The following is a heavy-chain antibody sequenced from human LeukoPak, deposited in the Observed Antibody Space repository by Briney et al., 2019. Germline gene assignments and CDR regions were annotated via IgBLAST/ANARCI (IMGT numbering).Heavy chain of an antibody. CDR3: ARVRPRYCSSTSCWGPFDY. J-gene: IGHJ4*02. Sequence: PGGSLRLSCAASGFTFSSYSMNWVRQAPGKGLEWVSSISSSSSYIYYADSVKGRSTISRDNAKNSLYLQMNSLRAEDTAVYYCARVRPRYCSSTSCWGPFDYWGQGTLVTVSS. CDR1: GFTFSSYS. CDR2: ISSSSSYI. V-gene: IGHV3-21*01. D-gene: IGHD2-2*01.